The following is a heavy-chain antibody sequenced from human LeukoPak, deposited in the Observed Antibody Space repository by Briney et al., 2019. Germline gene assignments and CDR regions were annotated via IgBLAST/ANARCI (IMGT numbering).Heavy chain of an antibody. D-gene: IGHD3-10*01. V-gene: IGHV1-69*05. CDR3: ARGYGSGSYWWFDP. CDR1: GGTFSSYA. CDR2: IIPIFGTA. Sequence: EASVKVSCKASGGTFSSYAISWVRPAPGQGLEWMGGIIPIFGTANYAQKFQGRVTITTDESTSTAYMELSSLRSEDTAVYYCARGYGSGSYWWFDPWGQGTLVTVSS. J-gene: IGHJ5*02.